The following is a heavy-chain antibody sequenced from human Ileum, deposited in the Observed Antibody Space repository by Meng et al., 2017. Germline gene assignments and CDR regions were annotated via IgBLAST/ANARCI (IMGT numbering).Heavy chain of an antibody. J-gene: IGHJ4*02. V-gene: IGHV4-4*02. Sequence: QVPQHESGPGLLEPSGTLSLICAVSGGSISTSDWWSWVRQPPGKGLEWIGEIHHSGSTNYNPSLKSRVTISVDKSKNQFSLKLNSVTAADTAVYYCAREWSGSYRHFDYWGQGTLVTVSS. CDR3: AREWSGSYRHFDY. D-gene: IGHD1-26*01. CDR2: IHHSGST. CDR1: GGSISTSDW.